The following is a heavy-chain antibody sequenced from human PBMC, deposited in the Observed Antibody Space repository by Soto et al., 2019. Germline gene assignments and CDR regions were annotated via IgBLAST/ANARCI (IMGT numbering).Heavy chain of an antibody. CDR2: ISSSSSYI. J-gene: IGHJ3*02. D-gene: IGHD3-10*01. Sequence: GGSLRLSCAASGFTFSSYSMNWVRQAPGKGLEWVSSISSSSSYIYYADSVKGRFTISRDNAKNSLYLQMNSLRAEDTAVYYCAREFNNYYGSGSYRDAFDIWGQGTMVTVSS. CDR3: AREFNNYYGSGSYRDAFDI. V-gene: IGHV3-21*01. CDR1: GFTFSSYS.